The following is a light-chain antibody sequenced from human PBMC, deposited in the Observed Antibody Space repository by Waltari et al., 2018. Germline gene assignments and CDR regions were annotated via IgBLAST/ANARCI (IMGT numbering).Light chain of an antibody. V-gene: IGLV2-14*01. CDR2: DVS. Sequence: QSALTQPASVSGSPGQPVTIFCAGTSNDVGGYNSVSWYQEHPGQAPRVIIHDVSDRPSGVSDRFSGSKSGNTAPLTISGLQAEDEADYYCSSQSSNDVVLFGGGTKLTVL. CDR3: SSQSSNDVVL. J-gene: IGLJ2*01. CDR1: SNDVGGYNS.